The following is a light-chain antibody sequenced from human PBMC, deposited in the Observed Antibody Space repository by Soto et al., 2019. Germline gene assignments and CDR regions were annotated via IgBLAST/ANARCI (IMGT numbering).Light chain of an antibody. J-gene: IGKJ1*01. V-gene: IGKV1-6*01. CDR3: LQDDDYPRT. CDR1: QGIGNE. CDR2: AAS. Sequence: IQMTQSPSSLSASVGDRVIITCRASQGIGNELGWYQQKPWKAPILLIYAASTLQSGVPSRLRGSGSGTDFTLTISSLQPEDSATYYCLQDDDYPRTFGEGTKVQIK.